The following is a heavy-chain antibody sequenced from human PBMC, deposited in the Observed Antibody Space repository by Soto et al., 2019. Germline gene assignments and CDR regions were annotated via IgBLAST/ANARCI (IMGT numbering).Heavy chain of an antibody. D-gene: IGHD3-10*01. CDR3: ARVDGSGSYRVGNAFDI. V-gene: IGHV3-53*04. Sequence: EVQLVESGGGLVQPGGSLRLSCAASGFTVSSNYMSWVRQAPGKGLEWVSVIYSGGSTYYADSVKGRFTISRHNSKNTLYLQMNSLRAEDTAEYYCARVDGSGSYRVGNAFDIWGQGTMVTVSS. J-gene: IGHJ3*02. CDR2: IYSGGST. CDR1: GFTVSSNY.